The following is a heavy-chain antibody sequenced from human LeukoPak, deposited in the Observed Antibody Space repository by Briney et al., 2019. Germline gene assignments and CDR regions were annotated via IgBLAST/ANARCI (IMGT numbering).Heavy chain of an antibody. CDR2: MNPNSGNT. D-gene: IGHD3-10*01. Sequence: AASVKVSCKASGYTFTSYDINWVRQATGQGLEWMGCMNPNSGNTGYAQKFQGRVTITRNTSISTAYMELSSLRSEDTAVYYCARAPRITMVRGVIYWFDPGGQGTLVTVSS. J-gene: IGHJ5*02. V-gene: IGHV1-8*03. CDR1: GYTFTSYD. CDR3: ARAPRITMVRGVIYWFDP.